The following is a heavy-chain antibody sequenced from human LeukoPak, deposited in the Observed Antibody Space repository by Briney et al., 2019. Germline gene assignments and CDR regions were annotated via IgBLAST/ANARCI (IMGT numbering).Heavy chain of an antibody. CDR3: ARDWYYDSSGYYYVPFDY. CDR2: ISGNNGNT. CDR1: GYTFTSYG. V-gene: IGHV1-18*01. Sequence: GASVKVSCKASGYTFTSYGISWVRQAPGQGLEWMGWISGNNGNTKYAQKLQGRVTMTTDTSTSTAYMELRSLRSDDTAVYYCARDWYYDSSGYYYVPFDYWGQGTLVTVSS. J-gene: IGHJ4*02. D-gene: IGHD3-22*01.